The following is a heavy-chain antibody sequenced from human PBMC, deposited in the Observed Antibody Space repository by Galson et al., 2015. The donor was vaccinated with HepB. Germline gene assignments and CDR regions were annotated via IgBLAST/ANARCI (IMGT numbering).Heavy chain of an antibody. J-gene: IGHJ4*02. CDR1: GGTFSSYA. CDR2: IIPILGIA. D-gene: IGHD4-17*01. Sequence: SVKVSCKASGGTFSSYAISWVRQAPGQGLEWMGRIIPILGIANYAQKFQGRVTITADKSTSTAYMGLSSLRSEDTAVYYCARATTVTTYYFDYWGQGTLVTVSS. CDR3: ARATTVTTYYFDY. V-gene: IGHV1-69*04.